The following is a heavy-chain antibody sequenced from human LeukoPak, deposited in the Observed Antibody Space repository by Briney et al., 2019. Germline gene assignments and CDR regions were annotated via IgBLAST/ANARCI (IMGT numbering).Heavy chain of an antibody. CDR3: AREGGRTTVTPPYFHH. CDR2: IKQDGNEK. CDR1: GFTFSNSW. D-gene: IGHD4-17*01. Sequence: GGSLRLSCAASGFTFSNSWMNWVRQAPGKGLEWVASIKQDGNEKYYGGSVKGRFTISRDNAKNSLSLQMNSLRAEDTAVYYCAREGGRTTVTPPYFHHWGQGTLATVSS. J-gene: IGHJ1*01. V-gene: IGHV3-7*01.